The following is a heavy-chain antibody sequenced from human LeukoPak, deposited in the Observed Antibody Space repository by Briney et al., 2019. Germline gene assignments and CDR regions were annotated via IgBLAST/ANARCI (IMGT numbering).Heavy chain of an antibody. CDR3: ARGPYKYDGSGAFDI. CDR2: INHSGST. Sequence: SETLSLTCAVYGGSFSGYYWSWIRQPPGKGLEWIGEINHSGSTNYNPSLKSRVTISVDTSKNQFSLKLSSVTAADTAVYYCARGPYKYDGSGAFDIWGQGTMVTVSS. V-gene: IGHV4-34*01. J-gene: IGHJ3*02. CDR1: GGSFSGYY. D-gene: IGHD3-22*01.